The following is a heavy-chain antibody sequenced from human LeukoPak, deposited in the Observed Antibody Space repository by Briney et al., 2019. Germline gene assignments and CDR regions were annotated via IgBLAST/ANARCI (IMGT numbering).Heavy chain of an antibody. CDR2: IYFVGSA. J-gene: IGHJ3*02. CDR1: GGAIHSYY. CDR3: AKSNGYGLIDI. Sequence: SETLSLTCSVSGGAIHSYYWSWIRQPPGKGLEWIGYIYFVGSANYNPSLKSRVTISLDKSRNQFSLKLNSVTAADTAVYYCAKSNGYGLIDIWGQGTMVTVSS. D-gene: IGHD3-22*01. V-gene: IGHV4-59*12.